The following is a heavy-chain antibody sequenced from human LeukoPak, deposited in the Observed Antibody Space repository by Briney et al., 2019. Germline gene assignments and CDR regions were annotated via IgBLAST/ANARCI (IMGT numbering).Heavy chain of an antibody. V-gene: IGHV3-23*01. CDR1: GFTFSSYA. Sequence: GGSLRLSCAASGFTFSSYAMSWVSQAPGKALEWVSAISGSGGSTYYADSVKGRFTISRDNSKNTLYLQMNSLRAEDTAVYYCAKRSSDSSGYYSYFDYWGQGTLVTVSS. D-gene: IGHD3-22*01. CDR2: ISGSGGST. CDR3: AKRSSDSSGYYSYFDY. J-gene: IGHJ4*02.